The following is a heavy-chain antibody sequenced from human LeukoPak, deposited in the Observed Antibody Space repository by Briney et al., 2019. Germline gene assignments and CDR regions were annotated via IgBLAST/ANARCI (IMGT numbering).Heavy chain of an antibody. CDR2: IKEDGSDK. V-gene: IGHV3-7*01. CDR1: VSSGLTRW. D-gene: IGHD1-26*01. CDR3: ASAAGWELGY. J-gene: IGHJ4*02. Sequence: GGSLRLSCVASVSSGLTRWMDWVRQAPGKELEWVAIIKEDGSDKYYVDSVKGRFTISRDNAKNSVYLQMNSLRVEDTAVYYCASAAGWELGYWGQGTLVTVSS.